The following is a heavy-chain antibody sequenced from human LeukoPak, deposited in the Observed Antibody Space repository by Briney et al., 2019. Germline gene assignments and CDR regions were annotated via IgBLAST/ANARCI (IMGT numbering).Heavy chain of an antibody. CDR2: IYADGNT. CDR1: GFIVNTNY. V-gene: IGHV3-53*05. J-gene: IGHJ6*03. CDR3: ARDPYSSGYSHYYYMDV. D-gene: IGHD6-19*01. Sequence: PGGSLRLSCAASGFIVNTNYMTWVRQAPGRGLEWVSFIYADGNTYYADSVKGRFTISRDNSKNTLYLQMNSLRAEDTAVYYCARDPYSSGYSHYYYMDVWGKGTTVTVSS.